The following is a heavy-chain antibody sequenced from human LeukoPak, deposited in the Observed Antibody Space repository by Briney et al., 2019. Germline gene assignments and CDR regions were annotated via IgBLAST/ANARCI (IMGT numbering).Heavy chain of an antibody. CDR2: INPSGGST. CDR1: GYTFTSYD. D-gene: IGHD3-10*01. CDR3: ARVVLLPNYYGSGSYYNAPGY. V-gene: IGHV1-46*01. J-gene: IGHJ4*02. Sequence: GASVKVSCKASGYTFTSYDINWVRQAPGQGLEWMGLINPSGGSTSYAQKFQGRVTMTRDTSTSTVYMELSSLRSEDTAVYYCARVVLLPNYYGSGSYYNAPGYWGQGTLVTVSS.